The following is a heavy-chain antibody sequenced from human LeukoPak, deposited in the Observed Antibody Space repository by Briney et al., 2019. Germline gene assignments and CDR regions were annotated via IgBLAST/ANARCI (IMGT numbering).Heavy chain of an antibody. J-gene: IGHJ6*02. V-gene: IGHV3-66*02. CDR2: IYSGGST. Sequence: TGGSLRLSCAASGFTVSSNYMSWVRQAPGKGLEWVSVIYSGGSTYYADSVKGRFTISRDNSKNTLYLQMNSLRAEDTAVYYCARRRNYYYYGMDVWGQGTTVTVSS. CDR1: GFTVSSNY. CDR3: ARRRNYYYYGMDV.